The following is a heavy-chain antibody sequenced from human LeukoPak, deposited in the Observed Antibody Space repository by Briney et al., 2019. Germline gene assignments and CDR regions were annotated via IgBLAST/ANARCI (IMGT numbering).Heavy chain of an antibody. CDR1: GGSISSYY. J-gene: IGHJ5*02. D-gene: IGHD3-10*01. Sequence: SETLSLTCTVSGGSISSYYWSWIRQPPGKGLEWIGYIYYSGSTYYNPSLKSRVTISVDTSKNQFSLKLSSVTAADTAVYYCARTMVRGVFVDRLWFDPWGQGTLVTVSS. CDR3: ARTMVRGVFVDRLWFDP. CDR2: IYYSGST. V-gene: IGHV4-59*01.